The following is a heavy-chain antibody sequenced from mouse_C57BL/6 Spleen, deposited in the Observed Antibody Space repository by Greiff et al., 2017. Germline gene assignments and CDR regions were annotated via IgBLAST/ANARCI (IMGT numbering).Heavy chain of an antibody. J-gene: IGHJ3*01. CDR1: GYTFTSYW. V-gene: IGHV1-50*01. D-gene: IGHD1-3*01. Sequence: QVQLQQPGAELVKPGASVTLSCKASGYTFTSYWMQWVKQRPGQGLEWIGEIDPSDSYTNYNQKFKGKATLTVDTSSSTAYMQLSSLTSEDSAVYYCARGKGFAYWGQGTLVTVSA. CDR3: ARGKGFAY. CDR2: IDPSDSYT.